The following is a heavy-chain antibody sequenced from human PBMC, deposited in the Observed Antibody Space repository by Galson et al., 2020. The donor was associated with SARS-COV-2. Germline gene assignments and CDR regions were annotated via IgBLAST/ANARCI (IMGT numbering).Heavy chain of an antibody. CDR2: IKHDGGEK. D-gene: IGHD6-13*01. Sequence: GESLKISCAASGFTFSSYLMTWVRQAPGKGLEWVANIKHDGGEKYYVDSVKGRVTITRDNAKNSLYLQMNSLRVEDTAVYYCARVGSSSWYFDYWGQGTLVTVSS. V-gene: IGHV3-7*03. CDR3: ARVGSSSWYFDY. CDR1: GFTFSSYL. J-gene: IGHJ4*02.